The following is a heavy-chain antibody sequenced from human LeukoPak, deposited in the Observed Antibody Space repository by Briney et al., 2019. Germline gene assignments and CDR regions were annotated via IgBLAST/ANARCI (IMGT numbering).Heavy chain of an antibody. D-gene: IGHD2-2*01. CDR2: IYPGGSDT. J-gene: IGHJ5*02. CDR3: ARRDCSSTSCYRWFDP. Sequence: PGESLKISCKGSGYSFTSYWIGWVRQMPGKGLEWMGIIYPGGSDTRYSPSFQGQVTISADKSISTAYLQWSSLKASDTAMYYCARRDCSSTSCYRWFDPWGQGALVTVSS. CDR1: GYSFTSYW. V-gene: IGHV5-51*01.